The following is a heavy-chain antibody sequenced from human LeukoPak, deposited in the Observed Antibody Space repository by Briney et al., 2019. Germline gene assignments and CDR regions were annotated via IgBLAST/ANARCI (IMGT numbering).Heavy chain of an antibody. D-gene: IGHD3-10*01. CDR1: GGSISSSSYY. J-gene: IGHJ6*03. Sequence: SETLSLTCTVSGGSISSSSYYWGWIRQPPGKGLEWIGSIYYSGSTYYNPSLKSRVTISVDTSKNQFSLKLSSVTAADTAVYYCARHSGAYYYGSGSPYNYYMDVWGKGTTVTVSS. CDR2: IYYSGST. CDR3: ARHSGAYYYGSGSPYNYYMDV. V-gene: IGHV4-39*01.